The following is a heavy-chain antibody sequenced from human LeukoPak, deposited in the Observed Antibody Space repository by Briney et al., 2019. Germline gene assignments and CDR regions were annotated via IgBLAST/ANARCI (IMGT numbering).Heavy chain of an antibody. Sequence: GGSLRLSCAASGFTFDDYAMHWVRQAPGKGLEWVSGISWNSGSIGYADSVKGRFTISRDNAKNSLYLQMNSLRAEDTALYYCAKDPGEMATYVFDYWGQGTLVTVSS. V-gene: IGHV3-9*01. D-gene: IGHD5-24*01. CDR1: GFTFDDYA. CDR2: ISWNSGSI. CDR3: AKDPGEMATYVFDY. J-gene: IGHJ4*02.